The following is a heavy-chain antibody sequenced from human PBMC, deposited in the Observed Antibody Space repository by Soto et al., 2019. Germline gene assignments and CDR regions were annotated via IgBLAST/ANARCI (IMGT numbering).Heavy chain of an antibody. CDR1: GVSISSGGYY. Sequence: PSETLSLTCTVSGVSISSGGYYWSWIRQHPGKGLEWIGYIYYSGSTYYNPSLKSRVTISVDTSKNQFSLKLSSVTAADTAVYYCAGHTLIAAAGGFDPWGQGTPVTVSS. J-gene: IGHJ5*02. CDR3: AGHTLIAAAGGFDP. D-gene: IGHD6-13*01. V-gene: IGHV4-31*03. CDR2: IYYSGST.